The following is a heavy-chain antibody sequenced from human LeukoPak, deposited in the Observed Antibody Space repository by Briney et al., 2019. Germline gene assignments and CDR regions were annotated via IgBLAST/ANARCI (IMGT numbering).Heavy chain of an antibody. D-gene: IGHD2-15*01. J-gene: IGHJ6*02. CDR3: AAEYHDSSYYYGMDV. CDR1: GFTLTSSA. CDR2: IVVGSGNT. V-gene: IGHV1-58*02. Sequence: SVKVSCKASGFTLTSSAMQWVRQARGQRLEWIGWIVVGSGNTNYAQKFQERVTITRDMSTSTAYMELSSLRSEDTAVYYCAAEYHDSSYYYGMDVWGQGTTVTVSS.